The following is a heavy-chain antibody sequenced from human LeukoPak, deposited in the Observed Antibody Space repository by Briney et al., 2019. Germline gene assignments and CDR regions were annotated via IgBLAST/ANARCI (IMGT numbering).Heavy chain of an antibody. V-gene: IGHV4-30-4*01. CDR2: IYYSGST. Sequence: SQTLPLTCTVSGGSISSGDYYWSWIRQPPGKGLEWIGYIYYSGSTNYNPSLKSRVTMSVDTSKNQFSLKLSSVTAADTAVYYCASDYYDKEVGAFDIWGQGTMVTVSS. CDR3: ASDYYDKEVGAFDI. CDR1: GGSISSGDYY. J-gene: IGHJ3*02. D-gene: IGHD3-22*01.